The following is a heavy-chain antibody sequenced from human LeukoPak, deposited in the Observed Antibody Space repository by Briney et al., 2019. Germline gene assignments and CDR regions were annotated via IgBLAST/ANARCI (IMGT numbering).Heavy chain of an antibody. CDR2: ISGSGGST. J-gene: IGHJ4*02. D-gene: IGHD3-16*01. Sequence: GGSLRLSCAASGFTFSSYAMSWVRRAPGKGLEWVSAISGSGGSTYYADSVKGRFTISRDNSRDTLYLQMSSLRAEDTAVYYCAKGYYDYVWGSYYFDYWGQGTLVTVSS. V-gene: IGHV3-23*01. CDR1: GFTFSSYA. CDR3: AKGYYDYVWGSYYFDY.